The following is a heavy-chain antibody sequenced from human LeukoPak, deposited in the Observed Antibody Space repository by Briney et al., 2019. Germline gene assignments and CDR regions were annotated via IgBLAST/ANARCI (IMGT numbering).Heavy chain of an antibody. CDR1: GYTFTSYG. V-gene: IGHV1-2*04. Sequence: ASVKVSCKASGYTFTSYGISWVRQAPGQGLEWMGWINPNSGGTNYAQKFQGWVTMTRDTSISTAYMELSRLRSDDTAVYYCARGGGYNLGFDAFDIWGQGTMVTVSS. CDR3: ARGGGYNLGFDAFDI. J-gene: IGHJ3*02. D-gene: IGHD5-24*01. CDR2: INPNSGGT.